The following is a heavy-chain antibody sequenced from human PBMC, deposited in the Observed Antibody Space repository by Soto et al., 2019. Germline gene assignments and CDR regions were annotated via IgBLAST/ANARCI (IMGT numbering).Heavy chain of an antibody. J-gene: IGHJ5*02. CDR2: IYYSGST. CDR1: GGSISSYY. V-gene: IGHV4-59*01. Sequence: SETQSLTCTVSGGSISSYYWSWIRQPPGKGLEWIGYIYYSGSTNYNPSLKSRVTISVDTSKNQFSLKLSSVTAADTAVYYCARTGFGELLNNWFDPWGQGTLVTVSS. CDR3: ARTGFGELLNNWFDP. D-gene: IGHD3-10*01.